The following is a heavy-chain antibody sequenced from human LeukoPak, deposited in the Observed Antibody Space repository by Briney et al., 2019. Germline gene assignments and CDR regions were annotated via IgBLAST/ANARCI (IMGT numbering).Heavy chain of an antibody. J-gene: IGHJ4*02. CDR3: ARAPGTMVRGVIDY. D-gene: IGHD3-10*01. V-gene: IGHV1-2*02. CDR2: INPSSGGT. Sequence: ASVKVSCKASGYTFTGYYMHWVRQAPGQGLEWMGWINPSSGGTNYAQKFQGRVTMTRDTSISTAYMELSRLRSDDTAVYYCARAPGTMVRGVIDYWGQGTLVTVSS. CDR1: GYTFTGYY.